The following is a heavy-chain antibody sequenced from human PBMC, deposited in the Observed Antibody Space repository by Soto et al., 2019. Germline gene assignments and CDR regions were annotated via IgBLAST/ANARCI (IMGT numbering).Heavy chain of an antibody. CDR2: ISGYNGDT. J-gene: IGHJ4*02. D-gene: IGHD3-10*01. CDR3: ARDKMIYTFGSGTFDY. V-gene: IGHV1-18*04. Sequence: GASVKVSCKASGYTFSSFGISWVRQAPGQGLEWMGWISGYNGDTDIAQKVQGRITMTTDTSTSTAYMELRSLRSDDTAVYYCARDKMIYTFGSGTFDYWGQGTVVTVS. CDR1: GYTFSSFG.